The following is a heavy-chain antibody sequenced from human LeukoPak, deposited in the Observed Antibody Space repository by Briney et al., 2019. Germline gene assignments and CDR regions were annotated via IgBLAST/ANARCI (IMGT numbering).Heavy chain of an antibody. CDR1: GFTFSSYN. Sequence: GGSLRLPCAASGFTFSSYNMNWVRQAPGKGREWVSYIGSSSGTIYYADSVKGRFTISRDNAKNSLYLQMNSLGAEDTAVYYCARVYYYDSSGYESFDYWGRGALVTVSS. J-gene: IGHJ4*02. V-gene: IGHV3-48*04. CDR2: IGSSSGTI. CDR3: ARVYYYDSSGYESFDY. D-gene: IGHD3-22*01.